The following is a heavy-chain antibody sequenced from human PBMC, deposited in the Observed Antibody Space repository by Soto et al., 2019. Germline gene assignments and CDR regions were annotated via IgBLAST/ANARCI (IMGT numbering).Heavy chain of an antibody. CDR1: GFTFSSYS. CDR2: ISDTSSDI. D-gene: IGHD6-19*01. J-gene: IGHJ4*02. V-gene: IGHV3-21*05. CDR3: GKDFWAGSGWYSFDS. Sequence: GGSLRLSCAASGFTFSSYSMIWVRQAPGKGLEWVSYISDTSSDIYYADSVKGRFTISRDNAMNTLYLQMNTLRAEDKGVYFWGKDFWAGSGWYSFDSWGQGTPVTVSS.